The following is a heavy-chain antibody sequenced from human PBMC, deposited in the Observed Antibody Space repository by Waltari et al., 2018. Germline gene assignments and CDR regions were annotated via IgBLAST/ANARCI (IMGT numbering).Heavy chain of an antibody. CDR1: GFTFSNAW. V-gene: IGHV3-15*07. D-gene: IGHD4-17*01. CDR3: TTLYDYGDYADY. Sequence: EVQLVESGGGLVKPGGSLRLSCAASGFTFSNAWMNWVRQAPGKGLEWVGRIKSKTDGGTTDYAAPVKGRFTISREDSKNTLYLQMNSLKTEDTAVYYCTTLYDYGDYADYWGQGTLVTVSS. J-gene: IGHJ4*02. CDR2: IKSKTDGGTT.